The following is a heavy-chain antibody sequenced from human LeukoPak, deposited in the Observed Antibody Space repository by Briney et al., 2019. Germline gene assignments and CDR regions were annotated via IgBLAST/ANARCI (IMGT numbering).Heavy chain of an antibody. D-gene: IGHD6-19*01. CDR1: GYTFTGQF. CDR3: ARSGFSTGFYLQF. Sequence: GASVKDSCKASGYTFTGQFIHWLRQAPGEGLEWMGWIDPPSGVPHYAQKFQDTVTLTRDTSTGTAYMELHRLQSDDTAVYYCARSGFSTGFYLQFWGQGTLISVSS. CDR2: IDPPSGVP. J-gene: IGHJ4*02. V-gene: IGHV1-2*02.